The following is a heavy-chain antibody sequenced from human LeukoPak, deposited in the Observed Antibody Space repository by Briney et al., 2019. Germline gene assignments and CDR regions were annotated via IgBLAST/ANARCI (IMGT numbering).Heavy chain of an antibody. CDR3: AREYSSSWYGAGYFDY. J-gene: IGHJ4*02. CDR2: IFGTA. V-gene: IGHV1-69*01. Sequence: IFGTANYAQKFQGRVTITADESTSTAYMELSSLRSEDTAVYYCAREYSSSWYGAGYFDYWGQGTLVTVSS. D-gene: IGHD6-13*01.